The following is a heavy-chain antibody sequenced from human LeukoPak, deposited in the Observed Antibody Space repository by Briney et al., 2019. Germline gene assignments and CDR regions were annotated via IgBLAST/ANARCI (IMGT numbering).Heavy chain of an antibody. V-gene: IGHV3-30*04. J-gene: IGHJ4*02. CDR1: GFTFSSYV. D-gene: IGHD5-18*01. CDR2: ISYDGSNE. CDR3: ASGYSYGYSLGY. Sequence: PGGSLRLSCAASGFTFSSYVMHWVRQAPGKGLEWVAIISYDGSNEYYADSVKGRFTISRDNSKNTLYLQMNSLRAADTAVYYCASGYSYGYSLGYWGQGTLVTVSS.